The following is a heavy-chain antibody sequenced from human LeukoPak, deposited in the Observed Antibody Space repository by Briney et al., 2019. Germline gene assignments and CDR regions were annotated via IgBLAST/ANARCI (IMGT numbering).Heavy chain of an antibody. CDR3: VRDVSRRIGMDV. CDR1: GFTFSSYE. J-gene: IGHJ6*02. CDR2: ISPGVSGYT. D-gene: IGHD2/OR15-2a*01. V-gene: IGHV3-21*06. Sequence: GGSLRLSCAASGFTFSSYEMNWVREAPGKGLEWVSTISPGVSGYTWYAESVKGRFTISSDNPENSLYLQMDSLRADDTAVYYCVRDVSRRIGMDVWGQGTTVTVSS.